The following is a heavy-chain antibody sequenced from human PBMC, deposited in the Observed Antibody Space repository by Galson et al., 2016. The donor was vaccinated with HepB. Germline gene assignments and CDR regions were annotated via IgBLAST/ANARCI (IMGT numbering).Heavy chain of an antibody. J-gene: IGHJ6*02. CDR3: VRGDYGFDI. D-gene: IGHD3-3*01. CDR1: GFMFSAYV. CDR2: ISARSDVI. Sequence: SLRLSCAASGFMFSAYVMAWIRQTPEKGLQCVAYISARSDVIYHVDSVEGRFTISRDNAQSSLFLQMNSLRVKDSAIYYCVRGDYGFDIWGQGTTVTVSS. V-gene: IGHV3-11*01.